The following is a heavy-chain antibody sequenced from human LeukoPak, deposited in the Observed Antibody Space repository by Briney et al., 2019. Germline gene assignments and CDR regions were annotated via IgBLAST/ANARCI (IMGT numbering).Heavy chain of an antibody. V-gene: IGHV4-59*01. D-gene: IGHD4-17*01. CDR3: ACMTTVTSRYYYGMDV. CDR1: GGSISSYY. Sequence: SETLSLTCTVSGGSISSYYWSWIRQPPGKGLEWIGYIYYSGSTNYNPSLKSRVTISVDTSKNQFSLKLSSVTAADTAVYYCACMTTVTSRYYYGMDVWGQGTTVTVSS. J-gene: IGHJ6*02. CDR2: IYYSGST.